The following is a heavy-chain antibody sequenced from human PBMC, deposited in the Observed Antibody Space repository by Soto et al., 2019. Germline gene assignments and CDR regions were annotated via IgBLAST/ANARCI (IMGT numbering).Heavy chain of an antibody. Sequence: EVQLVESGGGLVKPGGSLRLSCVGPGFIFSSYYMNWVRQAPGKGLEWVSFISGGSAYIYYADSVKGRFTISRDNAKNFLYPEMNSLRVEDTAVYYCVRVWRLVGRYGMDVWGQGATVTVSS. CDR3: VRVWRLVGRYGMDV. J-gene: IGHJ6*02. V-gene: IGHV3-21*02. CDR2: ISGGSAYI. CDR1: GFIFSSYY. D-gene: IGHD6-25*01.